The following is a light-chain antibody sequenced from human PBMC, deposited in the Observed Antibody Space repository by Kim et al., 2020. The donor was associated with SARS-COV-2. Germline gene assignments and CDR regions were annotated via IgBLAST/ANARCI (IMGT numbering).Light chain of an antibody. V-gene: IGKV3D-7*01. Sequence: PGARVTLPCRASQSVSSSYLTWYQQKPGQAPRRLIYGASTRATGIPARFSGSGSGTDFTLTISSLQPEDFAVYYCQQDYNLPPLTFGGGTKVDIK. J-gene: IGKJ4*01. CDR3: QQDYNLPPLT. CDR2: GAS. CDR1: QSVSSSY.